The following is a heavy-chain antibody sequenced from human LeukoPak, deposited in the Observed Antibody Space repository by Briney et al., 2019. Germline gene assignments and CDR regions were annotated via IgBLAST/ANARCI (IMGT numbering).Heavy chain of an antibody. D-gene: IGHD3-22*01. CDR2: ISGNGGAT. CDR3: AKATTAIVVDNFFDY. J-gene: IGHJ4*02. CDR1: GFTFTSYA. V-gene: IGHV3-23*01. Sequence: GGSLRLSCAASGFTFTSYAMSWVRQAPGKGLKWVSAISGNGGATYYADSVKGRFTISRDNSKNTLHLQMNSLRAEDTALYYCAKATTAIVVDNFFDYWGQGTLVSVSS.